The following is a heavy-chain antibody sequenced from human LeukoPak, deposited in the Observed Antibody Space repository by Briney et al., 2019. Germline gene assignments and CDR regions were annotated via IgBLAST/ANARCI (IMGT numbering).Heavy chain of an antibody. CDR1: GFTFSIYA. J-gene: IGHJ6*02. V-gene: IGHV3-23*01. Sequence: PGESLRLSCAASGFTFSIYAMNWVRQAPGKGLEWVSAISGSGGSTYYADSVKGRFTISRDNSKNTLYLQMNSLRAEDTAVYYCASRYGDYGYGMDVWGQGTTVTVSS. CDR2: ISGSGGST. D-gene: IGHD4-17*01. CDR3: ASRYGDYGYGMDV.